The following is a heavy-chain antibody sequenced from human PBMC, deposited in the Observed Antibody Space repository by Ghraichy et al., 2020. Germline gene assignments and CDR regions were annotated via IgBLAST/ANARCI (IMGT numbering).Heavy chain of an antibody. CDR1: GGTFSSYA. D-gene: IGHD4-23*01. J-gene: IGHJ4*02. CDR3: ARGGGNEPFDY. CDR2: IIPIFGTA. Sequence: SVKVSCKASGGTFSSYAISWVRQAPGQGLEWMGGIIPIFGTANYAQKFQGRVTITADESTSTAYMELSSLSSDDTAVYYCARGGGNEPFDYWVQGTLVTVSS. V-gene: IGHV1-69*13.